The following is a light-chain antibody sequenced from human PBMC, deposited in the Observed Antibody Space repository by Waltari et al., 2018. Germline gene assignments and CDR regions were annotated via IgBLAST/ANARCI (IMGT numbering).Light chain of an antibody. J-gene: IGKJ5*01. CDR2: DAS. CDR3: QQRSNWPIT. CDR1: QSFTSY. Sequence: EIVLTQSPATLSLSPGERATLSCRASQSFTSYLAWYQPKACHAPRLLIYDASNTATGIPAIFSGSVSVTDFTLTISSLEPEDFAVYYCQQRSNWPITFGQGTRLEI. V-gene: IGKV3-11*01.